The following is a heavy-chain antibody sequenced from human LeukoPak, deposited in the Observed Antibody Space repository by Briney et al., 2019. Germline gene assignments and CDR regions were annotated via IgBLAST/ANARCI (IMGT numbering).Heavy chain of an antibody. D-gene: IGHD6-13*01. CDR2: ISYDGSNK. J-gene: IGHJ1*01. Sequence: GGSLRLSCAASGFTFSSYGMHWVRQAPGKGLEWVAVISYDGSNKYYADPVKGRFTISRDNSKNTLYLQMNSLRAEDTAVYYCAKDHIAAAGTLQHWAQGTLVTVSS. CDR3: AKDHIAAAGTLQH. CDR1: GFTFSSYG. V-gene: IGHV3-30*18.